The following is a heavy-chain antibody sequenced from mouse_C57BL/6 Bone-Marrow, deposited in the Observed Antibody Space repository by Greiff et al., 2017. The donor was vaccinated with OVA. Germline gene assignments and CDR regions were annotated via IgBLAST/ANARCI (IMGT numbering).Heavy chain of an antibody. Sequence: VKLMESGAELVRPGASVTLSCKASGYTFTDYEMHWVKQTPVHGLEWIGAIDPETGGTAYNQKFKGKAILTADKSSSTAYMELRSLTSEDSAVYYCTRSDYYGNFDYWGQGTTLTVSS. V-gene: IGHV1-15*01. J-gene: IGHJ2*01. CDR3: TRSDYYGNFDY. D-gene: IGHD1-1*01. CDR2: IDPETGGT. CDR1: GYTFTDYE.